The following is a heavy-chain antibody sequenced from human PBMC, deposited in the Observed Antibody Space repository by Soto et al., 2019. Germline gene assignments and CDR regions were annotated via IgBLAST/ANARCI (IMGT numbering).Heavy chain of an antibody. CDR2: IKYDESST. CDR3: ARGGWGAYYLDT. Sequence: EVQLVESGGGLVQPGGSLRLSCAASGFNFRNYWMHWVRQAPGKGLVWVSRIKYDESSTDYADSVYGRFIISRDNAKNTVYMQMNSLRSEDTAVYYCARGGWGAYYLDTWGQGTLVTASS. V-gene: IGHV3-74*01. CDR1: GFNFRNYW. J-gene: IGHJ4*02. D-gene: IGHD1-26*01.